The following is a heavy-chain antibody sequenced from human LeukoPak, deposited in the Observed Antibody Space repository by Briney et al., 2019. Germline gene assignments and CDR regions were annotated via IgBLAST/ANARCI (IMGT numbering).Heavy chain of an antibody. D-gene: IGHD3-22*01. V-gene: IGHV4-59*01. CDR3: ARVSSGYTNWFDP. J-gene: IGHJ5*02. CDR1: GGSISSYY. Sequence: SETLSLTCTVSGGSISSYYWSWIRQPPVKGLEWIGYIYYSGSTNYNPSLKSRVTISVDTSKNQFSLKLSSVTAADTAVYYCARVSSGYTNWFDPWGQGTLVTVSS. CDR2: IYYSGST.